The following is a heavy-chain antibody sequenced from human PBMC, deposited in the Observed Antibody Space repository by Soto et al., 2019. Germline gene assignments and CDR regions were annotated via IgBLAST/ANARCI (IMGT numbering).Heavy chain of an antibody. CDR2: INHSGST. Sequence: NPSETLSLTCAVYGGSFSGYYWSWIRQPPGKGLEWIGEINHSGSTNYNPSLKSRVTISVDTSKNQFSLKLSSVTAADTAVYYCASQDLEYYDFWSGYYLGPLRYWGQGTLVTVSS. CDR1: GGSFSGYY. CDR3: ASQDLEYYDFWSGYYLGPLRY. D-gene: IGHD3-3*01. V-gene: IGHV4-34*01. J-gene: IGHJ4*02.